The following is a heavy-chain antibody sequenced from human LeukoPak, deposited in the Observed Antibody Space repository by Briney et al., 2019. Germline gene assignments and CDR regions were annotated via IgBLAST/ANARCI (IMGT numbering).Heavy chain of an antibody. V-gene: IGHV3-48*01. D-gene: IGHD1-1*01. Sequence: GGSLRLSCTASGFTFSTYSMNWVREAPGKGLEWVSYISRTSNTIYYADSVKGRFTISRDNAKNSLYLQMNSLRAEDTAVYYCARGTYNWNDRNAFDIWGQGTMVTVSS. J-gene: IGHJ3*02. CDR1: GFTFSTYS. CDR2: ISRTSNTI. CDR3: ARGTYNWNDRNAFDI.